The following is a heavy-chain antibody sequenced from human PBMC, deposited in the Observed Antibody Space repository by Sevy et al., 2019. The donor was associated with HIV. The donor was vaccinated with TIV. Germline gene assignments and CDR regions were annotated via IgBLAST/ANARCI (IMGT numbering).Heavy chain of an antibody. Sequence: SETLSLTCTVSGGSITSLYGNWIRQPPGKGLEWIANNYYNVPINYNPSLKSQVTLSLDTSKNQFSPRLSSVTAADTAMYYCAGENAWGRGYSWGQGTLVTVSS. CDR3: AGENAWGRGYS. CDR2: NYYNVPI. J-gene: IGHJ4*02. D-gene: IGHD1-26*01. CDR1: GGSITSLY. V-gene: IGHV4-59*08.